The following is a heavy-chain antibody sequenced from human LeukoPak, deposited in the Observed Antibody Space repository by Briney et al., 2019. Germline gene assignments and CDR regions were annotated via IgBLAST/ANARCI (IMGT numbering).Heavy chain of an antibody. V-gene: IGHV1-46*01. CDR3: TRGGETTVTRPMQH. D-gene: IGHD4-17*01. Sequence: ASVKVSCKAAGYTFTSYAMHWVRQAPGQGLEWMGIINPSGGSTSFAQKFQGRVTTTRDTSTSTVYMELSSLRSEDTAVYYCTRGGETTVTRPMQHWGQGTLVTVSS. J-gene: IGHJ1*01. CDR2: INPSGGST. CDR1: GYTFTSYA.